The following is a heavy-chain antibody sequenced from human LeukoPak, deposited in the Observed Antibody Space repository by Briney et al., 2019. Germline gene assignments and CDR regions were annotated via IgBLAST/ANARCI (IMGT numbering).Heavy chain of an antibody. CDR2: ISYSGNT. D-gene: IGHD3-3*01. CDR3: ARTSIGGYYYGVDV. V-gene: IGHV4-59*08. J-gene: IGHJ6*02. Sequence: RPSETLSLTCTVSGGSISNYYWSWIRQPPGKELEWIGYISYSGNTDSNPSLKSRVTISVDTSKNQFSLKLSSVTAADTAVYYCARTSIGGYYYGVDVWGQGTTVTVSS. CDR1: GGSISNYY.